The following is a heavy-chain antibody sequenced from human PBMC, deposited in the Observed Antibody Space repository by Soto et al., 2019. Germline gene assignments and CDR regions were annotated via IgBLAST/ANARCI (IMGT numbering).Heavy chain of an antibody. V-gene: IGHV4-30-4*01. D-gene: IGHD4-17*01. CDR3: ASRSDYGDYVPGWFDP. CDR1: GGSISSGDYY. Sequence: QVQLQESGPGLVKPSQTLSLTCTVSGGSISSGDYYCSWIRQPPGNGLEWIGYIYYSGSTYYNPSLKSRVTISVDMSKNQCSLKLSSVTAADTAVYYCASRSDYGDYVPGWFDPWGQGTLVTVSS. CDR2: IYYSGST. J-gene: IGHJ5*02.